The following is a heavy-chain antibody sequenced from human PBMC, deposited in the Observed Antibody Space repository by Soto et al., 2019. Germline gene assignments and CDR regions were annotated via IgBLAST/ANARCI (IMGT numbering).Heavy chain of an antibody. CDR3: ARVDSHYYYGMDV. Sequence: GGSLRLSCAASGFTFSSYGMHWVRQAPGKGLEWVAVISYDGSNKYYADSVKGRFTISRDNSKNTLYLQMNSLRAEDTAVYYCARVDSHYYYGMDVWGQGTTVTVSS. J-gene: IGHJ6*02. V-gene: IGHV3-30*03. D-gene: IGHD2-2*03. CDR2: ISYDGSNK. CDR1: GFTFSSYG.